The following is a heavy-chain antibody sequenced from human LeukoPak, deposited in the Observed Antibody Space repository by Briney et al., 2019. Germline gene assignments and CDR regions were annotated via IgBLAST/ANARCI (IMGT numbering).Heavy chain of an antibody. V-gene: IGHV4-59*12. CDR1: GGSINSYY. J-gene: IGHJ2*01. CDR2: IHYTGST. D-gene: IGHD6-13*01. Sequence: SETLSLTCTVSGGSINSYYWSWIRQPPGKGLESIGYIHYTGSTNYNPSLKSRVTISVDTSKNQFSLKLSSVTAADTAVYYCARVSSSWYQDWYFDLWGRGTLVTVSS. CDR3: ARVSSSWYQDWYFDL.